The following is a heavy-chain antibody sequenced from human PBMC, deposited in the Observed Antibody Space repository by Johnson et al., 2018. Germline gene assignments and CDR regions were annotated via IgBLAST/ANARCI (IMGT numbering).Heavy chain of an antibody. CDR3: ARSHAIAVAAGDALDI. CDR2: IYPGDSAP. D-gene: IGHD6-19*01. Sequence: VQLVQSGAEVKKPGESLKISCTGSGYSFTSYWIGWVRQMPGKGLEWMGIIYPGDSAPRYSPSFQGQVTISADKSITTAYLQGSRRKASDPAMYYWARSHAIAVAAGDALDIWGQGTMVTVSS. J-gene: IGHJ3*02. V-gene: IGHV5-51*01. CDR1: GYSFTSYW.